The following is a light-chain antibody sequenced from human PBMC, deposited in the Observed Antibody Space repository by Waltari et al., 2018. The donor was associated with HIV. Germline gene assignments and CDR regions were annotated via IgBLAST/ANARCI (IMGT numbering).Light chain of an antibody. CDR1: QRISSY. V-gene: IGKV1-39*01. J-gene: IGKJ2*01. CDR2: AAS. Sequence: DIQMTQSPSSLSASVGARVTITCRASQRISSYLNWYQQKPWKAPKLLIYAASSLQSGGPSRFSGSGSGTDFTLTISSLQPEDFATYYCQQSYSTPMYTFGQGTKLEIE. CDR3: QQSYSTPMYT.